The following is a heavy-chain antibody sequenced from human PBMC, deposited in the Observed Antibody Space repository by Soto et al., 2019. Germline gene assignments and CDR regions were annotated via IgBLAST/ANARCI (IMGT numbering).Heavy chain of an antibody. Sequence: QVQLQESGPGLVKPSGTLSLTCAVSGGSISSSNWWSWVRQPPGKGLEWIGEIYHSGSINYNPSLKSRVSXXVXQSKNPVSLKMSSVTAADTAVYYCARVAVAGTRVDYWGQGTLVTVSS. CDR3: ARVAVAGTRVDY. J-gene: IGHJ4*02. CDR1: GGSISSSNW. V-gene: IGHV4-4*02. D-gene: IGHD6-19*01. CDR2: IYHSGSI.